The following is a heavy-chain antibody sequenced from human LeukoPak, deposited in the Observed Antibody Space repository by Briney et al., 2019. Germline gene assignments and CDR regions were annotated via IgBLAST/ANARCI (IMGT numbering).Heavy chain of an antibody. Sequence: GGSLRLSCAASGFTFTYYAMNWVRQAPGKGLEWVSAISGSGSDGSTYYADSVKGRFTISRDNSKNTLYLQMNSLRAEDTAVYYYAKAGDYSYFDYWGQGTLVTVSS. J-gene: IGHJ4*02. CDR1: GFTFTYYA. V-gene: IGHV3-23*01. D-gene: IGHD4-11*01. CDR3: AKAGDYSYFDY. CDR2: ISGSGSDGST.